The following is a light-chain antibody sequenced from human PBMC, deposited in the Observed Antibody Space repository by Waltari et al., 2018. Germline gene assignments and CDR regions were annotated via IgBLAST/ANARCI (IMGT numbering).Light chain of an antibody. CDR1: NSKIGSNV. J-gene: IGLJ2*01. V-gene: IGLV1-44*01. Sequence: QSALTQPPSASGTPGQTVTIFCSGGNSKIGSNVVNWYQQVPGTAPKLLIYSNTYRPSGVPDRFSGSKSGTSASLAISGIQSDDEGDYSCATWDDRLTGVVFGGGTQVTVL. CDR2: SNT. CDR3: ATWDDRLTGVV.